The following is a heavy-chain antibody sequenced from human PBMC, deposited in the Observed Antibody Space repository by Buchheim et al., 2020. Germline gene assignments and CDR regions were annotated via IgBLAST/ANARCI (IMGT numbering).Heavy chain of an antibody. D-gene: IGHD3-10*01. CDR1: GFTFSSYG. CDR2: IWYDGSNK. CDR3: ARGQWFGELSFALFDY. Sequence: QVQLVESGGGVVQPGRSLRLSCAASGFTFSSYGMHWVRQAPGKGLEWVAVIWYDGSNKYYAESVKGRFTISRANSKNTLYLQMNSLRAEDTAVYYCARGQWFGELSFALFDYWGQGTL. V-gene: IGHV3-33*01. J-gene: IGHJ4*02.